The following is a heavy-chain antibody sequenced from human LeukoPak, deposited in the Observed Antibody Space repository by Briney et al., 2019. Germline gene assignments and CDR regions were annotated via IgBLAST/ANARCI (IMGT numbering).Heavy chain of an antibody. Sequence: SQTLSLTCAISGDSVSSNSAAWNWIRQSPSRGLEWLGRTYYRSKWYKDYAVSVKSRITINPDTSKNQFSLQLNSVTAADTAVYYCASIAARPQSYYFDYWGQGTLVTVSS. CDR3: ASIAARPQSYYFDY. D-gene: IGHD6-6*01. CDR1: GDSVSSNSAA. V-gene: IGHV6-1*01. CDR2: TYYRSKWYK. J-gene: IGHJ4*02.